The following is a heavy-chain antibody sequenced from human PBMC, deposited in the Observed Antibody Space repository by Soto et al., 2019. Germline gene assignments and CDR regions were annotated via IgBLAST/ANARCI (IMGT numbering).Heavy chain of an antibody. D-gene: IGHD5-12*01. V-gene: IGHV1-69*13. Sequence: SVTGSSRAPGGTFNRAAVRWVRQTPGQGLEWMGGIIPIFGTANYAQKFQGRVTITADEFTSTAYMERSSLRSEDTAVCCCASEVAIMPYGMDVWGQGTA. J-gene: IGHJ6*02. CDR3: ASEVAIMPYGMDV. CDR1: GGTFNRAA. CDR2: IIPIFGTA.